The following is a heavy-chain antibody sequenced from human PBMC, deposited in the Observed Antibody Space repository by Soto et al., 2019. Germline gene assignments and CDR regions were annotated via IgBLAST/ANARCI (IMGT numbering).Heavy chain of an antibody. J-gene: IGHJ6*02. CDR1: GDRLSRYA. D-gene: IGHD1-26*01. CDR3: ASARSVGAPYYYYYGLGV. V-gene: IGHV1-69*13. Sequence: WVSLNRYCKGSGDRLSRYAISWVRHTPGQGLEWMGGIIPIFGTANYAQKFQGRVTITADESTSTAYMELSSLRSEDTAVYYFASARSVGAPYYYYYGLGVWGQGTT. CDR2: IIPIFGTA.